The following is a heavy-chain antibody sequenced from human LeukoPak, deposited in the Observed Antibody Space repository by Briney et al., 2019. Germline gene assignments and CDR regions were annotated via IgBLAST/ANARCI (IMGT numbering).Heavy chain of an antibody. Sequence: SETLSLTCAVYGGSFSGYYWSWIRQPPGKGLEWIGEINHSGSTNYNPSLKSRVTISVDTSKNQFSLKLSSVTAADTAVYYCARRRELWFGELYAYDYWGQGTLVTVSS. D-gene: IGHD3-10*01. CDR2: INHSGST. V-gene: IGHV4-34*01. CDR3: ARRRELWFGELYAYDY. J-gene: IGHJ4*02. CDR1: GGSFSGYY.